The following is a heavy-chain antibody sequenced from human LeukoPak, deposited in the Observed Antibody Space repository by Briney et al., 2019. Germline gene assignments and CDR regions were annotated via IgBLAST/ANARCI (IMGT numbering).Heavy chain of an antibody. CDR3: ARGKEYCSGGSCYSGFNNWFDP. Sequence: GSLRLSCAASGFTFSGYSMNWVRQAPGKGLEWIGEINHSGSTNYNPSLKSRVTISVDTSKNQFSLKLSSVTAADTAVYYCARGKEYCSGGSCYSGFNNWFDPWGQGTLVTVPS. D-gene: IGHD2-15*01. CDR1: GFTFSGYS. V-gene: IGHV4-34*01. J-gene: IGHJ5*02. CDR2: INHSGST.